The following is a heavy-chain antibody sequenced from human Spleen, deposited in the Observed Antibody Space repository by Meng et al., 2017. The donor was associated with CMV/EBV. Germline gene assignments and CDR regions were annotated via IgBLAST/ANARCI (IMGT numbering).Heavy chain of an antibody. Sequence: GESLKISCAASGFTVSSNYMNWVRQAPGKGLEWVSVISGSGGSTIYYADSVKGRFTISRDNSKNTLYLQMNSLRAEDTAVYYCAKDGVSGDIVVVVAAPGDYWGQGTLVTVSS. CDR3: AKDGVSGDIVVVVAAPGDY. CDR2: ISGSGGSTI. CDR1: GFTVSSNY. D-gene: IGHD2-15*01. V-gene: IGHV3-66*02. J-gene: IGHJ4*02.